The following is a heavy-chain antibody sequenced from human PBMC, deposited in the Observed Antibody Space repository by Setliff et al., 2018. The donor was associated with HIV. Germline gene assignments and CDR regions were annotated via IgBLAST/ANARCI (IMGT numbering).Heavy chain of an antibody. CDR3: AMSPYSSGLFDY. CDR1: GLTFSRYG. J-gene: IGHJ4*02. D-gene: IGHD6-19*01. V-gene: IGHV3-30*02. CDR2: IRNDGSDK. Sequence: GGSLRLSCAVSGLTFSRYGFHWVRQAPGKGLEWVAFIRNDGSDKHYVESVKGRFTISRDNSKKTLYLQMNRLRAEDTAVYYCAMSPYSSGLFDYWGQGTLVTVSS.